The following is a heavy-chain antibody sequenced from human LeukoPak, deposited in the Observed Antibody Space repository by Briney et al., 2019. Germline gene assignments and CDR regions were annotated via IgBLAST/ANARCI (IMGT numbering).Heavy chain of an antibody. V-gene: IGHV3-74*01. CDR2: VKGDGTST. Sequence: PGGSLRLSCAASGFTFSDLWMHWVRQAPGRGLVWVSRVKGDGTSTLYADSVKGRLTISRDNSKNTLYLQMNSLRAEDTAVYYCAKDRPVRYFDWLPAFDIWGQGTMVTVSS. CDR3: AKDRPVRYFDWLPAFDI. J-gene: IGHJ3*02. D-gene: IGHD3-9*01. CDR1: GFTFSDLW.